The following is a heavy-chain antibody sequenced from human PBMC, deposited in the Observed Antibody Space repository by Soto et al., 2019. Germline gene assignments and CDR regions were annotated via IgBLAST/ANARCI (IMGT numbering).Heavy chain of an antibody. CDR3: VTVLADAGSWFDS. CDR2: IKSRTENETT. V-gene: IGHV3-15*01. D-gene: IGHD3-3*01. Sequence: PGGSLRLTGAAIGFTFSNVWFSWVRQGPWKGLEWLGRIKSRTENETTDYASPARGRFIISRDDSKNMLYLQLNSLKSEDTGVYYCVTVLADAGSWFDSWGQGTPVTFSS. J-gene: IGHJ5*01. CDR1: GFTFSNVW.